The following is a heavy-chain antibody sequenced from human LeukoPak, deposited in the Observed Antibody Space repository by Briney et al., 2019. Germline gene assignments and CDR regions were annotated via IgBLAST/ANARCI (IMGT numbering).Heavy chain of an antibody. Sequence: GGSLRLSCAASRFTFSSYGMSWVRQAPGKGLEWVSSISGSGGSTYYADSVKGRFTISRDNSKNTLYLQMNSLRAEDTAVYYCALNGREVPSGAFDIWGQGTMVTVSS. CDR2: ISGSGGST. J-gene: IGHJ3*02. CDR3: ALNGREVPSGAFDI. V-gene: IGHV3-23*01. CDR1: RFTFSSYG. D-gene: IGHD3-16*02.